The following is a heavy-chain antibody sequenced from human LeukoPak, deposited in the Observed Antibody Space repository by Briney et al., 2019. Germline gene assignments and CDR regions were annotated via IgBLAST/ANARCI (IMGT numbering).Heavy chain of an antibody. CDR2: ISYDESNK. Sequence: GGSLRLSCAASGFTFSSYAMHWVRQAPGKGLEWVAVISYDESNKYYADSVKGRFTISRDNSKNTLYLQMNSLRAEDTAVYYCARGGRYCSGGSCYSGVDFDYWGQGTLVTVSS. J-gene: IGHJ4*02. CDR1: GFTFSSYA. CDR3: ARGGRYCSGGSCYSGVDFDY. V-gene: IGHV3-30-3*01. D-gene: IGHD2-15*01.